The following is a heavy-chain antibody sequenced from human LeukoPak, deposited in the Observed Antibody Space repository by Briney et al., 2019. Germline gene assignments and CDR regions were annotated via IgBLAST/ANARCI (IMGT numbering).Heavy chain of an antibody. CDR1: GYTFTGYY. CDR3: ARSSSVTIPGYYFDY. V-gene: IGHV1-2*02. Sequence: ASVKVSCKASGYTFTGYYMHWVRQAPGQGLEWMGWINPNSGGTNYAQKLQGRVTMTTDTSTSTAYMELRSLRSDDTAVYYCARSSSVTIPGYYFDYWGQGTLVTVSS. J-gene: IGHJ4*02. D-gene: IGHD2-21*01. CDR2: INPNSGGT.